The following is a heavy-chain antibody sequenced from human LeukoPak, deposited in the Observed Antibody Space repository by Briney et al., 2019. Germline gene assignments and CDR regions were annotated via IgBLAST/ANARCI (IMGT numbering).Heavy chain of an antibody. CDR2: ISSSSSYI. CDR1: GFTFSSYW. D-gene: IGHD6-19*01. CDR3: ARDAWAVAEVYYYYYMDV. V-gene: IGHV3-21*01. J-gene: IGHJ6*03. Sequence: GGSLRLSCAASGFTFSSYWMSWVRQAPGKGLEWVSSISSSSSYIYYADSVKGRFTISRDNAKNSLYLQMNSLRAEDTAVYYCARDAWAVAEVYYYYYMDVWGKGTTVTVSS.